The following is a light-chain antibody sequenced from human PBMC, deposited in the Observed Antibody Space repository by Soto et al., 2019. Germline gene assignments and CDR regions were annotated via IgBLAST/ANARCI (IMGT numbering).Light chain of an antibody. J-gene: IGKJ4*01. CDR3: QQYNKWPPLT. CDR1: QSVDSK. V-gene: IGKV3-15*01. Sequence: EIVMTQSPATLSVSPGERATLSCRASQSVDSKVAWYQQKPGQAPRLLIYDASVRTSDTPARFRGSGSGTEFTLTVGSLQFEDFAIYYCQQYNKWPPLTFGGGTKVEIK. CDR2: DAS.